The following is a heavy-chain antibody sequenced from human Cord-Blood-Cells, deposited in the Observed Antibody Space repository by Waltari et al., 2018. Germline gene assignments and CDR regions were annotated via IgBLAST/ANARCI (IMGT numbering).Heavy chain of an antibody. J-gene: IGHJ4*02. V-gene: IGHV3-30*18. CDR2: ISYDGSNK. Sequence: QVQLVESGGGVVQPGRSLRLSCAASGFTFSSYDMHWVRQAPGKGLEWVAVISYDGSNKYYADSVKGRFTISRDNSKNTLYLQMNSLRAEDTAVYYCAKDQDYGYFDYWGQGTLVTVSS. CDR1: GFTFSSYD. CDR3: AKDQDYGYFDY. D-gene: IGHD3-10*01.